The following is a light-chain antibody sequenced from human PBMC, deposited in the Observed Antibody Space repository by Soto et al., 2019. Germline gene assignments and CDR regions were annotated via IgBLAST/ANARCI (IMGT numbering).Light chain of an antibody. CDR3: KSYAGSNTYV. V-gene: IGLV2-8*01. Sequence: QSVLTQPPSASGSPGQSVTISCTGTRNDIGAYEFVSWYQHHPGKAPKLIIYEVVQRPSGVPDQFSGSKSGNTASLTVSGLQAADEADYYCKSYAGSNTYVFGTGTKATVL. CDR1: RNDIGAYEF. CDR2: EVV. J-gene: IGLJ1*01.